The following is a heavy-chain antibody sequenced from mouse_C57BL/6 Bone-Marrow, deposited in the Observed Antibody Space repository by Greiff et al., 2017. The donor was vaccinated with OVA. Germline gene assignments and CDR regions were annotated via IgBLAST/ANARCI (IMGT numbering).Heavy chain of an antibody. Sequence: GYSFTVYNMNWVKQSNGKSLEWIGVINPNYGTTSYNQKFKGKATLTVDQSSNTAYMQLNSLTSEDSAVYYGAWGYDGSSTHWYFDDWGTGTTVTVSA. CDR1: GYSFTVYN. J-gene: IGHJ1*03. V-gene: IGHV1-39*01. CDR2: INPNYGTT. CDR3: AWGYDGSSTHWYFDD. D-gene: IGHD1-1*01.